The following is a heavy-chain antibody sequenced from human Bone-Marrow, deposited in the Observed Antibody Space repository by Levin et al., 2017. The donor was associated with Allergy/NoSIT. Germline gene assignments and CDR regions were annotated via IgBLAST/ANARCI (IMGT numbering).Heavy chain of an antibody. CDR1: GYTFTSSD. CDR3: ARARSGGY. Sequence: GSLKISCKASGYTFTSSDINWVRQASGQGLEWMGWMNPNSGNTGYAQNFQGRVTMTRNTSISTAYMELSSLRCEDTAVYYCARARSGGYWGQGTLVTVSS. CDR2: MNPNSGNT. J-gene: IGHJ4*02. D-gene: IGHD3-3*01. V-gene: IGHV1-8*01.